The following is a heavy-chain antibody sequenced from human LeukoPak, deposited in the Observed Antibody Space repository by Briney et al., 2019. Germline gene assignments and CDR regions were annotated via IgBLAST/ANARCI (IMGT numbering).Heavy chain of an antibody. Sequence: GGSLRLSCAASGFTFSTFAMIWVRQPPGKGLEWVSSIFPSGGGIHYADSVRGRFTISRDNSKSTLSLQMNSLRAEDTAIYYCATYRQVLLPFESWGQGTLVTVSS. V-gene: IGHV3-23*01. CDR3: ATYRQVLLPFES. D-gene: IGHD2-8*02. J-gene: IGHJ4*02. CDR1: GFTFSTFA. CDR2: IFPSGGGI.